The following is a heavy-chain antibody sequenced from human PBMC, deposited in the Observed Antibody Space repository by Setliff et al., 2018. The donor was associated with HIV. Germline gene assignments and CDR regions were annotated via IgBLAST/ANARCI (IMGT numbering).Heavy chain of an antibody. CDR2: ITGSGDRT. CDR1: GFNFDDYG. Sequence: PGGSLRLSCAASGFNFDDYGLSWVRQGQGKGLEWVSGITGSGDRTYYAAPVKGRFTISRDDSKNTLYLQMSSLKTEDTAVYYCATELLPAVIWDYFDYWGQGTLVTVSS. J-gene: IGHJ4*02. V-gene: IGHV3-23*01. CDR3: ATELLPAVIWDYFDY. D-gene: IGHD2-2*01.